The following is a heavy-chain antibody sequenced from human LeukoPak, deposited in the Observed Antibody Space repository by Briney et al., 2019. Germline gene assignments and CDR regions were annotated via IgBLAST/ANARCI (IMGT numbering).Heavy chain of an antibody. CDR1: GFTFSSYA. J-gene: IGHJ6*03. V-gene: IGHV3-23*01. Sequence: GGSLRLSCAASGFTFSSYAMSWVRQAPGKGLEWVSAISGSGGSTYYADSVKGRFTISRDNSKNTLYLQMNSLRAEDTAVYYCARGGYSSGWYRGTYYMDVWGKGTTVTISS. CDR3: ARGGYSSGWYRGTYYMDV. D-gene: IGHD6-19*01. CDR2: ISGSGGST.